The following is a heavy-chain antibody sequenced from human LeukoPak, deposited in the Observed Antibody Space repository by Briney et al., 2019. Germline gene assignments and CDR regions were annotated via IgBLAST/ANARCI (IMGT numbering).Heavy chain of an antibody. Sequence: PGGSLRLSCAASGFTFSSYAMSWVRQAPGKGLEWVSAISGSGGSTYYADSVKGRFTISRDNSNNTLYLQMNSLRAEDTAVYYCAKQWLLLDAFDIWGQGTMVTVSS. CDR1: GFTFSSYA. CDR2: ISGSGGST. J-gene: IGHJ3*02. CDR3: AKQWLLLDAFDI. D-gene: IGHD6-19*01. V-gene: IGHV3-23*01.